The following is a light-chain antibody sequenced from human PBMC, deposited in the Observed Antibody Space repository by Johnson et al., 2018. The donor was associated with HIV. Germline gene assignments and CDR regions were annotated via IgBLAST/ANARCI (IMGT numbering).Light chain of an antibody. CDR3: GTWDSSLSAGFYV. CDR2: DNN. CDR1: SSNIGNNF. J-gene: IGLJ1*01. Sequence: QSVLTQPPSVSAAPGQKVTISCSGSSSNIGNNFVSWYQQLPGRAPKLLIYDNNKRPSGIPDRFSGSKSGTSATLCITGLQTGDEADYYCGTWDSSLSAGFYVFGTGTKVTVL. V-gene: IGLV1-51*01.